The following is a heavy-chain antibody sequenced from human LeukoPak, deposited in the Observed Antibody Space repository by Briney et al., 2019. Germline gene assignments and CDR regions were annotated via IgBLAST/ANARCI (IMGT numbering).Heavy chain of an antibody. D-gene: IGHD2-15*01. J-gene: IGHJ4*02. CDR1: GGTFSSYA. CDR2: IIPIFGTA. Sequence: SVKVSCKASGGTFSSYAISWVRQAPGQGLEWMGGIIPIFGTANYAQKFQGRVTITTDESTSTAYMELSSLRSEDTAVYYYARAAVGYCSGGSCYEVGYFDYWGQGTLVTVSS. CDR3: ARAAVGYCSGGSCYEVGYFDY. V-gene: IGHV1-69*05.